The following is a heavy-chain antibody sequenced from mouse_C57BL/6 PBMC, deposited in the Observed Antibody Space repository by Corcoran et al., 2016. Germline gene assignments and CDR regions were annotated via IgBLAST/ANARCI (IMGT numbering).Heavy chain of an antibody. J-gene: IGHJ4*01. D-gene: IGHD1-1*01. Sequence: EVQLQQSGPELVKPGASVKISCKASGYTFTDYYMNWVKQSHGKSLEWIGDINPNNGGTSYNQKFKGKATLTVDKSSSTAYMELRSLTSEDSAVYYCARQGYGSSFSYAMDYWGQGTSVTVSS. CDR3: ARQGYGSSFSYAMDY. CDR2: INPNNGGT. V-gene: IGHV1-26*01. CDR1: GYTFTDYY.